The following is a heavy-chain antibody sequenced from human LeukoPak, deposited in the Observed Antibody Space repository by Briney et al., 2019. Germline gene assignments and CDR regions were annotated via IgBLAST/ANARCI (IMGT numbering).Heavy chain of an antibody. V-gene: IGHV3-7*01. J-gene: IGHJ3*02. CDR2: INQDGGEK. CDR1: GFTFSSYW. D-gene: IGHD6-19*01. Sequence: GGSLRLSCAASGFTFSSYWMTWARQAPGKGLEWVASINQDGGEKYYVDSVKGRFTISRDNTKNLVYLQINSLRAEDTAVHYCAREGGSSGWYDAFHIWGQGTMVTVSS. CDR3: AREGGSSGWYDAFHI.